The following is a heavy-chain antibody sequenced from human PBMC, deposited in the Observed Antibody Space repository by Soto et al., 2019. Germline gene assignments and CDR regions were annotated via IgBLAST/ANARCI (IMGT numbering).Heavy chain of an antibody. CDR2: IYSGGYT. CDR3: GMPGGGGGY. CDR1: GFTVSNNY. D-gene: IGHD3-10*01. Sequence: EVQLVESGGGLIQPGGSLRLSCAVSGFTVSNNYMSWVRQAPGKGLEGVSVIYSGGYTAYGDSVKGRFTISRDNSKNTHFPQRNAGGAGDRAGYYWGMPGGGGGYWGQGTLVTVSS. V-gene: IGHV3-53*01. J-gene: IGHJ4*02.